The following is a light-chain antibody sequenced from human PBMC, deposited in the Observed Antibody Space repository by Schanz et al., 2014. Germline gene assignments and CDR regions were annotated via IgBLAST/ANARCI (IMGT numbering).Light chain of an antibody. J-gene: IGKJ2*01. CDR1: QGISSY. V-gene: IGKV1-13*02. Sequence: AIQLTQSPSSLSASVGDRVTITCRASQGISSYLAWYQHKPGKAPKLLIYDASSLESGVPSRFSGSGSGTEFTLTISSLQPDDFATYYCQHYNSYPYTFGQGTKLEIK. CDR2: DAS. CDR3: QHYNSYPYT.